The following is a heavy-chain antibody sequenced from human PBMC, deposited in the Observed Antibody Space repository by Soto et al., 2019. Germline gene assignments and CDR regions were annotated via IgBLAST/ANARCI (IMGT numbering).Heavy chain of an antibody. CDR2: IKQDGSEK. J-gene: IGHJ6*02. Sequence: PGGSLRLSCAASGFTFSSYWMSWVRQAPGKGLEWVANIKQDGSEKYYVDSVKGRFTISRDNAKNSLYLQMNSLRAEDTAVYYCARVDCSGGGCYSDYYYGMDVWGQGTTVTVSS. D-gene: IGHD2-15*01. V-gene: IGHV3-7*01. CDR3: ARVDCSGGGCYSDYYYGMDV. CDR1: GFTFSSYW.